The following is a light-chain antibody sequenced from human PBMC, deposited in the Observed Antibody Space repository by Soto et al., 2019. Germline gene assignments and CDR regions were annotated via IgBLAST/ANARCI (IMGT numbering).Light chain of an antibody. CDR1: SSDVGGYNY. CDR3: CSYAGSYTGV. J-gene: IGLJ3*02. Sequence: QSALTQPRSVSGSPGQSVTISCTGTSSDVGGYNYVSWYQQDPGKAPKLMIYDVSKRPSGVPDRFSGSKSGNTASLTISGLQAEDEADYYCCSYAGSYTGVFGGGTKVTLL. V-gene: IGLV2-11*01. CDR2: DVS.